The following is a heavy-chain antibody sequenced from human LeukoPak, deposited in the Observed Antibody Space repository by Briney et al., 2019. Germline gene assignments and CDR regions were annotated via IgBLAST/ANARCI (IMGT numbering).Heavy chain of an antibody. D-gene: IGHD6-13*01. V-gene: IGHV3-7*03. CDR2: IKQDGSEK. J-gene: IGHJ4*02. CDR1: GFTFSSYW. Sequence: GGSLRLSCAASGFTFSSYWMSWVRQAPGKGLEWVANIKQDGSEKYYVDSVKGRFTISRDNAKNSLYLQMNSLRAEDTAVYYCARGLDSGAAAHRGGFDYWGQGTLVTVSS. CDR3: ARGLDSGAAAHRGGFDY.